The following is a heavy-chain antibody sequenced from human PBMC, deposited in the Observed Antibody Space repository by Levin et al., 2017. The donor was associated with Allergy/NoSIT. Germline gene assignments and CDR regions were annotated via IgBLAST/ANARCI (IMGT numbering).Heavy chain of an antibody. V-gene: IGHV4-34*01. CDR3: ARAPIVGATRAGMDG. CDR1: GGSFSGYY. J-gene: IGHJ6*02. D-gene: IGHD1-26*01. Sequence: SETLSLTCAVYGGSFSGYYWSWIRQPPGKGLEWIGEINHSGSTNYNPSLKSRVTISVDTSKNQFSLKLSSVTAADTAVYYCARAPIVGATRAGMDGWGQGTTVTVSS. CDR2: INHSGST.